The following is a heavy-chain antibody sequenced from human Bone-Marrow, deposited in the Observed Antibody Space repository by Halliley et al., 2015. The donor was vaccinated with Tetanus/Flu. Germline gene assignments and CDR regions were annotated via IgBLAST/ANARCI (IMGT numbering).Heavy chain of an antibody. J-gene: IGHJ5*02. V-gene: IGHV1-18*01. Sequence: QLVQSGAEVKKPGASVKVSCKASGYRFNSFGITWVRQAPGQGLEWMGWISGYDGSAGYAQSFQDRVTMTIDTSTTTAYMELRSRKIDDTAVYFCAREGEKLVAGGRGGFDPWGQGTLVTVSS. CDR1: GYRFNSFG. D-gene: IGHD2-8*02. CDR3: AREGEKLVAGGRGGFDP. CDR2: ISGYDGSA.